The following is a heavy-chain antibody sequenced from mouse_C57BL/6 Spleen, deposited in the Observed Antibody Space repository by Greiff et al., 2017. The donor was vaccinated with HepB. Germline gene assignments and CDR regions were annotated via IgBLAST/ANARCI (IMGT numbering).Heavy chain of an antibody. Sequence: QVQLQQSGPGLVQPSQSLSITCTVSGFSLTSYGVHWVRQSPGKGLEWLGVIWRGGSTDYNAAFMSRLSITKDNSKSQVFFKMNSLQADDTAIYYCAKGDYDDERAYYFDYWGQGTTLTVSS. CDR2: IWRGGST. D-gene: IGHD2-4*01. V-gene: IGHV2-5*01. CDR1: GFSLTSYG. J-gene: IGHJ2*01. CDR3: AKGDYDDERAYYFDY.